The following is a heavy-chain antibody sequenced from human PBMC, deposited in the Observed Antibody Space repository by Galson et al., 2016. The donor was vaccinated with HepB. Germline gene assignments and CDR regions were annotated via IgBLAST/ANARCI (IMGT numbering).Heavy chain of an antibody. J-gene: IGHJ6*02. Sequence: SLRLSCAASGFTFSSSWMHWVHQAPGKGLVWVSRINSDGSKTTYADSVKGRFTISRDNAKNTLSLQMNSLRVEDTAVYYCHVWFGESRYGVDVWGQGTTVTVSS. CDR1: GFTFSSSW. CDR2: INSDGSKT. V-gene: IGHV3-74*01. CDR3: HVWFGESRYGVDV. D-gene: IGHD3-10*01.